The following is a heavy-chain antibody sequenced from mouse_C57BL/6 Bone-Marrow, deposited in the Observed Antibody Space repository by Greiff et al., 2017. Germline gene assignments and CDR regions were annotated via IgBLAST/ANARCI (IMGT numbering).Heavy chain of an antibody. CDR1: GFTFSDYS. CDR3: ASGGFAY. V-gene: IGHV5-12*01. J-gene: IGHJ3*01. CDR2: ISNGGGST. Sequence: EVQLVESGGGLVQPGGSLKLSCAASGFTFSDYSMYWVRQTPEKRLDWVAYISNGGGSTYYPDTVKGRFTISRDNAKNTLYLQMSRLKSEDTAMYYCASGGFAYWGQGTLVTVSA.